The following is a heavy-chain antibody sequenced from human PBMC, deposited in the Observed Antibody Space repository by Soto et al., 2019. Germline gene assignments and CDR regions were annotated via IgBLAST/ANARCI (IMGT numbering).Heavy chain of an antibody. D-gene: IGHD6-19*01. Sequence: SETLSLTCSVSGAALSSGGYFYTWVRQPPGKGLEWLGYIYYSGGTNYNPSLKSRVTISLDKSKSQFSLRLISVTAADTAVYYWTREQSEDNYFVPWGQGALVPVSS. CDR2: IYYSGGT. CDR3: TREQSEDNYFVP. CDR1: GAALSSGGYF. V-gene: IGHV4-61*08. J-gene: IGHJ5*02.